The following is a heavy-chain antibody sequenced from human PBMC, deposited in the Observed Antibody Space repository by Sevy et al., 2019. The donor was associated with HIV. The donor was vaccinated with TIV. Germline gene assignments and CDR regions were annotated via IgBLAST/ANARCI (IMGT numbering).Heavy chain of an antibody. CDR2: IKQDGSEK. Sequence: GGSLRLSCAASGFTFSSYWMSWVRQAPGKGLEWVANIKQDGSEKYYVDSVKGRFTISRDNAKNSLYLQMNSLRAEDTAVYYCARGLWRITGNYYGRDVWRQGTTFTVSS. CDR1: GFTFSSYW. J-gene: IGHJ6*02. V-gene: IGHV3-7*03. CDR3: ARGLWRITGNYYGRDV. D-gene: IGHD2-15*01.